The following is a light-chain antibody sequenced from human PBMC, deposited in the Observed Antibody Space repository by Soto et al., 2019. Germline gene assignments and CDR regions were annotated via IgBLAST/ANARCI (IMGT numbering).Light chain of an antibody. CDR3: QQLNSYPVT. CDR2: ATS. Sequence: DIQLTQSPSFLSASAGDRVTITCRASQGLNSYFAWYQQKPGKAPKLLLYATSTLQSVFPSRFSGSGSGAEFTLTITSLQPEDIATYYCQQLNSYPVTFGGGTKVEIK. J-gene: IGKJ4*01. V-gene: IGKV1-9*01. CDR1: QGLNSY.